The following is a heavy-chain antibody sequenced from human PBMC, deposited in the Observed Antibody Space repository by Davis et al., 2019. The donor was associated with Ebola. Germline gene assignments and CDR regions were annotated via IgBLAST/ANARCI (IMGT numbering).Heavy chain of an antibody. J-gene: IGHJ4*02. D-gene: IGHD3-22*01. V-gene: IGHV4-39*07. CDR1: GGSISSSSYY. CDR2: IYYSGST. Sequence: SETLSLTCTVSGGSISSSSYYWGWIRQPPGKGLEWIGSIYYSGSTYYNPSLKSRVTISVDTSKNQFSLKLSSVTAADTAVYYCARYYYDSISYYSYIPYYFDYWGLGTLVTVSS. CDR3: ARYYYDSISYYSYIPYYFDY.